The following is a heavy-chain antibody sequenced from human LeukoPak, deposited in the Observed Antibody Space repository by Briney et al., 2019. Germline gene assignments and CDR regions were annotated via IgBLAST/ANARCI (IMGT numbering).Heavy chain of an antibody. Sequence: GGSLRLSCAASGFTFSTYQMNWVRQAPGKGLEWVSYISNSDNTRYYTDSVKGRFTISRDNSKNTLYLQMNSLRAEDTAVYYCAKGGLMLERILDAFDIWGQGTMVTVSS. CDR1: GFTFSTYQ. D-gene: IGHD3-10*02. J-gene: IGHJ3*02. CDR2: ISNSDNTR. V-gene: IGHV3-48*03. CDR3: AKGGLMLERILDAFDI.